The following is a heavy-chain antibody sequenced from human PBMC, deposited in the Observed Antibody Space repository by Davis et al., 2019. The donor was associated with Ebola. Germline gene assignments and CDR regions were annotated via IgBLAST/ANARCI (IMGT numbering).Heavy chain of an antibody. D-gene: IGHD3-3*01. CDR2: IHFDNLEI. CDR3: ATAQHGTSFWPY. Sequence: KVSCKGSGYTFGTWWIGWARQMPGQGLEWLGFIHFDNLEIRYRPPFQGQVTISADKSFTTAYLQWSSLKVSDTAMYYCATAQHGTSFWPYWGRGTLVTVSS. V-gene: IGHV5-51*01. J-gene: IGHJ4*01. CDR1: GYTFGTWW.